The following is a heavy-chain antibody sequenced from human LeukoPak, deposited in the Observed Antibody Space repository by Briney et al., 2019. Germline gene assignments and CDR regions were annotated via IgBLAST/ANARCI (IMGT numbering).Heavy chain of an antibody. D-gene: IGHD2-2*01. V-gene: IGHV1-46*01. J-gene: IGHJ4*02. CDR1: GYTFTSYY. CDR3: ARGLSAAPSRALFDY. Sequence: ASVKVSCKASGYTFTSYYMHWVRQAPGQGLEWMGIINPSGGSTSYAQKFQGRVTMTRDMSTSTVYMELSSLRSEDTAVYYCARGLSAAPSRALFDYWGQGTLVTVSS. CDR2: INPSGGST.